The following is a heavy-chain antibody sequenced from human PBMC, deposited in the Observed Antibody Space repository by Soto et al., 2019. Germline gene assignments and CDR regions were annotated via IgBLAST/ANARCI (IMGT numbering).Heavy chain of an antibody. Sequence: ELQLVDSGGALVQPGESLRLSCAASGFTFSDYFMTWVRQAPGKGLEWVATIKQDGNERYYVDSVKGRFTISRDNANNPLYLQMIGLRAEDTAVYYCAIGHWLGCWGQGSLVTVSS. CDR3: AIGHWLGC. V-gene: IGHV3-7*01. CDR1: GFTFSDYF. D-gene: IGHD6-19*01. J-gene: IGHJ4*02. CDR2: IKQDGNER.